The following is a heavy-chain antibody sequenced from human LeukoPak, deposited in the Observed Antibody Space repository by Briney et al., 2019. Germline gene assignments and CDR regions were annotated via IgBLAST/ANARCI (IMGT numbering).Heavy chain of an antibody. CDR3: ATRMYYDILTGYPREYFQH. V-gene: IGHV3-23*01. J-gene: IGHJ1*01. D-gene: IGHD3-9*01. CDR2: ISGSGGST. Sequence: GGSLRLSCAASGFTFSSYAMSWVRQAPGKGLEWVSAISGSGGSTYYADSVKGRFTISRDNSKNTLYLQMNSLRAEDTAVYYCATRMYYDILTGYPREYFQHWGQGTLVTVSS. CDR1: GFTFSSYA.